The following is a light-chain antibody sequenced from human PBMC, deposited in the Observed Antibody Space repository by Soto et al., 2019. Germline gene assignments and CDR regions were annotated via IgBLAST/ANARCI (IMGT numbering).Light chain of an antibody. V-gene: IGKV3-15*01. CDR1: QGVSRK. CDR2: GAS. CDR3: QQYHTWTIT. Sequence: EIVMTQSPATLSVAQGERVTLSCRASQGVSRKLAWYQHKSGQAPRLLISGASTGATGIPARFSGSGSGTEFTLTISSLQSEDCAIYYCQQYHTWTITFGGGNKVEIK. J-gene: IGKJ4*01.